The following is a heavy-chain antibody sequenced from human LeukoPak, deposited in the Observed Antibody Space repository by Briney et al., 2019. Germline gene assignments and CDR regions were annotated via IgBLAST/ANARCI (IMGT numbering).Heavy chain of an antibody. CDR3: ARRSEFGVLYYMDV. D-gene: IGHD3-16*01. CDR1: GFTFSSYS. Sequence: PGGFLRLSCAASGFTFSSYSMNWVRQAPGKGLEWVSYISGSSGTIYYADSVKGRFTISRDNAKNSLYLQMNSLRGEDTAVYYCARRSEFGVLYYMDVWGKGTTVTVSS. V-gene: IGHV3-48*01. CDR2: ISGSSGTI. J-gene: IGHJ6*03.